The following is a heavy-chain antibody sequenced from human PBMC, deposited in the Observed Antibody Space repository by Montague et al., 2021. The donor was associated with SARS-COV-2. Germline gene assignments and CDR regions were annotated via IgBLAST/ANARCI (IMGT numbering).Heavy chain of an antibody. V-gene: IGHV4-34*01. CDR2: INRYGTT. CDR3: ARGGYNFWSGPLLDY. CDR1: GMSFTDYH. D-gene: IGHD3-3*01. J-gene: IGHJ4*02. Sequence: SETLSLTCGVYGMSFTDYHWTWIRQSPGKGLEWIGEINRYGTTNYNPSLKSRVTISVDTSKSQFSLRLTSANAADTSVYYCARGGYNFWSGPLLDYWGQGTLVTVSS.